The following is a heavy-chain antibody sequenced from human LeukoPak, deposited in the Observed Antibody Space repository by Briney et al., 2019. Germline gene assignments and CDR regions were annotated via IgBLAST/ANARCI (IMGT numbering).Heavy chain of an antibody. J-gene: IGHJ2*01. Sequence: GGSLRFSCAASGFTFSSYSMNWVRQAPGKGLEWVSYISSSSSTIYYADSVKGRFTISRDNAKNSLYLQMNSLRAEDTAVYYCAKPSLYYYDTSGYYRYWYFDLWGRGTLVTVSS. CDR1: GFTFSSYS. CDR2: ISSSSSTI. CDR3: AKPSLYYYDTSGYYRYWYFDL. D-gene: IGHD3-22*01. V-gene: IGHV3-48*01.